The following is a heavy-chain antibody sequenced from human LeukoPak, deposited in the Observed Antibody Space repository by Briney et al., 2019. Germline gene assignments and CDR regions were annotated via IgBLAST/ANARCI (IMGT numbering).Heavy chain of an antibody. CDR1: GFIVSSNY. CDR3: AREVRGYYFDY. Sequence: GGSLRLSCAASGFIVSSNYMSWVRQAPGKGLEWVSVISSGGNTYYADSVKGRFTISRDNSKNTVFLQMNSLRAEDTAVYYCAREVRGYYFDYWGQGALVTVSS. V-gene: IGHV3-53*01. J-gene: IGHJ4*02. CDR2: ISSGGNT. D-gene: IGHD3-22*01.